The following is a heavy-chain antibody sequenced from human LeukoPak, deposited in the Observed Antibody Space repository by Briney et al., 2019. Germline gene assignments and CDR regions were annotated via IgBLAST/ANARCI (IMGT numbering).Heavy chain of an antibody. V-gene: IGHV3-53*01. CDR1: GFTVSSNY. CDR2: IYSGGST. J-gene: IGHJ6*03. Sequence: GGSLRLSCVAAGFTVSSNYMSWVRQAPGKGLEWVSVIYSGGSTYYADSVKGRFTISRDNSKNTLYLQMNSLRAEDTAVYYCASGSGSYRTPYYYMDVWGTGTTVTVSS. CDR3: ASGSGSYRTPYYYMDV. D-gene: IGHD3-10*01.